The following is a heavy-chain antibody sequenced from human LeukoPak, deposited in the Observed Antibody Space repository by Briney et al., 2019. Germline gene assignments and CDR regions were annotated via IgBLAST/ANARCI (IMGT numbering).Heavy chain of an antibody. Sequence: ASVKVSCKASGYTFTSYDINWARQATGQGLEWMGWMNPNSGNTGYAQKFQGRVTMTRNTSISTAYMELRSLRSDDTAVYYCARVEIGYYGSGSYYKDPLLTVGVWGKGTTVTVSS. CDR2: MNPNSGNT. V-gene: IGHV1-8*01. CDR3: ARVEIGYYGSGSYYKDPLLTVGV. J-gene: IGHJ6*04. CDR1: GYTFTSYD. D-gene: IGHD3-10*01.